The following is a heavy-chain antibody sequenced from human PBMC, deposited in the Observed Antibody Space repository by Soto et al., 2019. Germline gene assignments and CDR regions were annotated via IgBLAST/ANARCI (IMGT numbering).Heavy chain of an antibody. CDR2: INAGNGNT. CDR3: ARDDSGFSGSHYIDYFNY. J-gene: IGHJ4*02. CDR1: GYTFTSYA. D-gene: IGHD1-26*01. V-gene: IGHV1-3*01. Sequence: ASVKVSCKASGYTFTSYAMHWVRQAPGQRLEWMGWINAGNGNTNYSEQFQGRVTITRDTSASTVYMQLSSLTSEDTAVYYCARDDSGFSGSHYIDYFNYWGQGALVTVSS.